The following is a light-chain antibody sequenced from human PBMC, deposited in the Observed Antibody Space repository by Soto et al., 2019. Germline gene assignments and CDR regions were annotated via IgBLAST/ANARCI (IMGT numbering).Light chain of an antibody. V-gene: IGKV3-20*01. CDR2: GAS. Sequence: EIVLTQFPGTLSLSPGERATLSCRASQSVSSNYLAWYQQRPGQAPRVLIYGASSRATGIPDRFSGSGSGTDFTLTISRLEPEDFAVYFCHHYGNSPPNTFGQGTKVDIK. CDR3: HHYGNSPPNT. J-gene: IGKJ2*01. CDR1: QSVSSNY.